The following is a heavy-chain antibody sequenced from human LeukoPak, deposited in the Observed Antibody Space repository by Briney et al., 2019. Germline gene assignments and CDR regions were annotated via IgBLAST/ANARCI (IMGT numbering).Heavy chain of an antibody. D-gene: IGHD2-15*01. CDR1: GGSISSYY. Sequence: PSETLSLTCTVSGGSISSYYWSWIRQPPGKGLEWIGYIYYSGSTNYNPSLKSRVTISVDTSKNQFSLKLSSVTAADTAVYYCARGACSGGSCYTGDLDYWGQGTLVTVSS. CDR2: IYYSGST. J-gene: IGHJ4*02. CDR3: ARGACSGGSCYTGDLDY. V-gene: IGHV4-59*01.